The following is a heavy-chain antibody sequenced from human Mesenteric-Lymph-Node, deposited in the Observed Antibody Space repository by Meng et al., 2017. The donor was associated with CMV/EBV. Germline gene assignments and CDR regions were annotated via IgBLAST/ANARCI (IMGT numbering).Heavy chain of an antibody. V-gene: IGHV4-4*02. J-gene: IGHJ4*02. CDR3: ARGGVATNIDY. Sequence: CAVCGGAISSSSWWSWVRKPLGKGREWIEERYHSGSTNYNTSLKRRVTISVDKSENQFSLSLSSVTAADTAMYYCARGGVATNIDYWGQGTLVTVSS. D-gene: IGHD5-12*01. CDR1: GGAISSSSW. CDR2: RYHSGST.